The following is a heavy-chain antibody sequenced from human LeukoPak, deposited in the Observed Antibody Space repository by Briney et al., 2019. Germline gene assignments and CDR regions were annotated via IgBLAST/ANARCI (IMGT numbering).Heavy chain of an antibody. J-gene: IGHJ6*03. CDR3: ARAIVGATYYYYYMDV. CDR1: GFTFSDYY. V-gene: IGHV3-11*01. Sequence: GGSLRLSCAASGFTFSDYYMSWIRQAPGKGLEWVSYISSSGSTIYYADSVKGRFTISRDNAKNSLYLQMNSLRAEDTAVYYCARAIVGATYYYYYMDVWGKGTTVTISS. CDR2: ISSSGSTI. D-gene: IGHD1-26*01.